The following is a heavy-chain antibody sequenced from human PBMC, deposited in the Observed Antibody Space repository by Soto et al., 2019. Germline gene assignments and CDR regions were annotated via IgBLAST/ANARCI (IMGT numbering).Heavy chain of an antibody. J-gene: IGHJ6*02. CDR1: GFTFSSYA. CDR2: ISGSGGST. V-gene: IGHV3-23*01. CDR3: AKAYDGAAAGTLGTLMQWLYYYYGMDV. D-gene: IGHD6-13*01. Sequence: PGGSLRLSCAASGFTFSSYAMSWVRQAPGKGLEWVSAISGSGGSTYYADSVKGRFTISRDNSKNTLYLQMNSLRAEDTAVYYCAKAYDGAAAGTLGTLMQWLYYYYGMDVWGQGTTVTVSS.